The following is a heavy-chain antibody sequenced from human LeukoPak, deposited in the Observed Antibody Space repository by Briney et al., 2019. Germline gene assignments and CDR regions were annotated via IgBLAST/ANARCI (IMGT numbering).Heavy chain of an antibody. J-gene: IGHJ6*03. CDR1: GGSISSGSYY. V-gene: IGHV4-61*02. Sequence: SPTETLLRTVSGGSISSGSYYWSWIRQPAGKGLEWIGRIYTSGSTNYNPSLKSRVTISVDTSNHQFSLKLSSVTAADTAVYYCARDRITMVRGVIGYYYFMEVRRKGTAITGSS. D-gene: IGHD3-10*01. CDR3: ARDRITMVRGVIGYYYFMEV. CDR2: IYTSGST.